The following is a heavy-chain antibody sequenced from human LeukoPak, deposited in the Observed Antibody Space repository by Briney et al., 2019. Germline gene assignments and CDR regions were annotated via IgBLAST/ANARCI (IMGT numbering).Heavy chain of an antibody. D-gene: IGHD2-21*02. Sequence: ASVKISCKASGGTFSSYAISWVRQAPGQGLEWMGRIIPILGIANYAQKFQGRVTITADKSSTAYMELSSLRSEDTAVYYCASTVVVTAIPDYWGQGTLVTVSP. CDR1: GGTFSSYA. CDR2: IIPILGIA. CDR3: ASTVVVTAIPDY. V-gene: IGHV1-69*04. J-gene: IGHJ4*02.